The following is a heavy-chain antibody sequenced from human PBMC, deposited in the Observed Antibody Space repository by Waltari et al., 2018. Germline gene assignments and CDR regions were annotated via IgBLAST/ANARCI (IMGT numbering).Heavy chain of an antibody. Sequence: QVHLQQWGAGLLKPSETLSLTCFFSGGSFSDYYYSWIRQPPGKGLEWIGQISHRGSTKYNPSLKSRVTISVDASKNQFSLMLNSATAGDTAVYYCASGSHYTWGDFSGQGTLVTVSS. J-gene: IGHJ4*02. CDR1: GGSFSDYY. CDR2: ISHRGST. D-gene: IGHD3-10*01. CDR3: ASGSHYTWGDF. V-gene: IGHV4-34*01.